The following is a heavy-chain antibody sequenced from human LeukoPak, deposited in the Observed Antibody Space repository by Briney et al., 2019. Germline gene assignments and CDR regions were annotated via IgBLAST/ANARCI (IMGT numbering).Heavy chain of an antibody. CDR2: IYSGGST. CDR3: AIQTTVSLYYYYGMDV. Sequence: GGSLRLSCAASGSTVSSNYMSWVRQAPGKGLEWVSVIYSGGSTYYADSVKGRFTISRDNSKNTLYLQMNSLRAEDTAVYYCAIQTTVSLYYYYGMDVWGQGTTVTVSS. D-gene: IGHD4-17*01. CDR1: GSTVSSNY. J-gene: IGHJ6*02. V-gene: IGHV3-53*01.